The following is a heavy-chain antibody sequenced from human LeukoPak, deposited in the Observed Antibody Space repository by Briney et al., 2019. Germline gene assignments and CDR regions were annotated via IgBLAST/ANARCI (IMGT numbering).Heavy chain of an antibody. D-gene: IGHD3-22*01. V-gene: IGHV4-34*01. Sequence: SETLSLTCAVYGGSFSGYYWSWIRQPPGKGLEWIGEINHSGSTNYNPSLKSRVTTSVDTSRNQFSLKLSSVTAADTAVYYCARGLSYDSSGYYYVPWGQGALVTVSS. CDR2: INHSGST. CDR3: ARGLSYDSSGYYYVP. J-gene: IGHJ5*02. CDR1: GGSFSGYY.